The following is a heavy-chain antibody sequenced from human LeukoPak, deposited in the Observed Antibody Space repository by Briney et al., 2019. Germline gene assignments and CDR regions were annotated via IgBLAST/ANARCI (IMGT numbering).Heavy chain of an antibody. J-gene: IGHJ4*02. CDR1: GYRFTNYW. Sequence: GESLKISCKGSGYRFTNYWIGWVRQMPGKGLEWMGLIYPDDSDTRYSPSFQGQVTISADKSISTAYLQWSSLKASDTAMYYCAIGGDSTTSCYRCFDYWGQGALVTVSS. CDR2: IYPDDSDT. V-gene: IGHV5-51*01. CDR3: AIGGDSTTSCYRCFDY. D-gene: IGHD2-2*02.